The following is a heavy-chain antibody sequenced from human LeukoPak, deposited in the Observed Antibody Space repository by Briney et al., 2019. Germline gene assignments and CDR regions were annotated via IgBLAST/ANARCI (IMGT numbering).Heavy chain of an antibody. J-gene: IGHJ4*02. CDR2: IYSGGRT. D-gene: IGHD6-19*01. Sequence: GGSLRLSCAASGFTVSSNYMSWVRQAPGKGLEWVSVIYSGGRTYYADSVKGRFTISRDNSKNTLYLQMNSLRAEDTAVYYCARSRRQWLDFDYWGQGTLVTVSS. V-gene: IGHV3-53*01. CDR1: GFTVSSNY. CDR3: ARSRRQWLDFDY.